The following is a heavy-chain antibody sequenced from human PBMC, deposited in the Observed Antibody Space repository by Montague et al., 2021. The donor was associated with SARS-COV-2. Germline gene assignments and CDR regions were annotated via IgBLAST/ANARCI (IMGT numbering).Heavy chain of an antibody. D-gene: IGHD4-17*01. CDR2: VNHSGRI. J-gene: IGHJ4*02. CDR3: ARVRKDDYGDNYFDY. Sequence: SETLSLTCAVYGGSFSDYYWTWIRQPPGKGLEWLGEVNHSGRINYNPSLKNRVTTSVDTSNNQFSLKLNSVTAADTAVYYCARVRKDDYGDNYFDYWGQGTLVTVSS. CDR1: GGSFSDYY. V-gene: IGHV4-34*01.